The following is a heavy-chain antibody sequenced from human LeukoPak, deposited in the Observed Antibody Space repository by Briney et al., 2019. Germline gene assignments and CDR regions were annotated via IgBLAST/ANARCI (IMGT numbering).Heavy chain of an antibody. D-gene: IGHD6-19*01. CDR2: IIPILGIA. Sequence: WASVKVSCKASGGTFSSYAISWVRQAPGQGLEWMGRIIPILGIANYAQKFQSRVTITADKSTSTAYMELSSLRSEDTAVYYCASSYSSGWYGRYDYWGQGTLVTVSS. J-gene: IGHJ4*02. V-gene: IGHV1-69*04. CDR1: GGTFSSYA. CDR3: ASSYSSGWYGRYDY.